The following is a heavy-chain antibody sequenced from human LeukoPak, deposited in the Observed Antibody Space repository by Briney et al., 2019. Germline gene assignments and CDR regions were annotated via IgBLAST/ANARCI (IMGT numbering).Heavy chain of an antibody. Sequence: PGGPLRLSCAASGFTFSDYYMSWIRQAPGKGLEWVSYISSSSSYTNYADSVKGRFTISRDNAKNSLYLQMNSLRAEDTAVYYCARDLGEGSDYWGQGTLVTVSS. CDR3: ARDLGEGSDY. V-gene: IGHV3-11*05. CDR2: ISSSSSYT. D-gene: IGHD3-16*01. J-gene: IGHJ4*02. CDR1: GFTFSDYY.